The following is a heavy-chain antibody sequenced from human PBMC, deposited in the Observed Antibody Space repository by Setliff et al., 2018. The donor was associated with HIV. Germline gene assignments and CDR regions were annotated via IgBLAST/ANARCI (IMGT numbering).Heavy chain of an antibody. CDR2: ISGSGGST. CDR1: GFTFSSYA. Sequence: PGGSLRLSCAASGFTFSSYAMSWVRQAPGKGLEWVSTISGSGGSTYYADSVKGRFTISRDNSKNTLYLQMNSLRAEDTAVYYCARYEYSSSPAFDYWGQGTLVTVSS. CDR3: ARYEYSSSPAFDY. D-gene: IGHD6-6*01. J-gene: IGHJ4*02. V-gene: IGHV3-23*01.